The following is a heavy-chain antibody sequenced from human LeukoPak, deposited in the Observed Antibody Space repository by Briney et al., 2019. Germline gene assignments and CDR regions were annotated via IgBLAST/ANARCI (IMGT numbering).Heavy chain of an antibody. CDR3: ARHRTAINRYGPYDAFDI. CDR1: GFTCSSYA. J-gene: IGHJ3*02. CDR2: IYYSGRT. Sequence: GSLRLSCAASGFTCSSYAMSWVRQPPGKGLEWIGSIYYSGRTYYNTSLKSRVTISDDTSMNQFSLKLSFVTAADSAVYYCARHRTAINRYGPYDAFDIWGRGTMVTVSS. V-gene: IGHV4-39*01. D-gene: IGHD5-18*01.